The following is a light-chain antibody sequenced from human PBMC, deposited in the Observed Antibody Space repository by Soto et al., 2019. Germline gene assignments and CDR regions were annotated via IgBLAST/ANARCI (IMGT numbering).Light chain of an antibody. CDR2: GAS. CDR1: QSIANN. Sequence: EIVMAQAPCSLYVSPVEVATLSCRASQSIANNLAWYQLKPGQAPRLLIYGASSRATGIPDRFSGSGSGTDFTLTINRLEPADSAVYYCQQYGNSPITFGQGTRLEIK. CDR3: QQYGNSPIT. V-gene: IGKV3-20*01. J-gene: IGKJ5*01.